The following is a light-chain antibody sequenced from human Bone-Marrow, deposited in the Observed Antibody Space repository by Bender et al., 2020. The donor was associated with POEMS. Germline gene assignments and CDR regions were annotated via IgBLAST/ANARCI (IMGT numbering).Light chain of an antibody. Sequence: SYVLTQPPSVSVAPGQTARITCGGNDIGSKSVHWYQQKPGQAPVLVVYDDSDRPSGIPERFSGSKSDNTASLTISGLQAEDEADFYCCSYADNSVWVFGGGTKLTVL. CDR1: DIGSKS. CDR2: DDS. V-gene: IGLV3-21*02. J-gene: IGLJ3*02. CDR3: CSYADNSVWV.